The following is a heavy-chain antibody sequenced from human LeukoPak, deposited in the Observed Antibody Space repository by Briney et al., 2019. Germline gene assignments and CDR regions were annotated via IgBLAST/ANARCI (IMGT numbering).Heavy chain of an antibody. D-gene: IGHD2-15*01. CDR2: ISGSSSYI. CDR3: ARDRVVVAAIDY. CDR1: GFTFSSYS. J-gene: IGHJ4*02. Sequence: GGSLRLSCAASGFTFSSYSMNWVRQAPGKGLEWVSSISGSSSYIYYADSVKGRFTISRDNAKNSLYLQMNSLRAEDTAVYYCARDRVVVAAIDYWGQGTLVTVSS. V-gene: IGHV3-21*01.